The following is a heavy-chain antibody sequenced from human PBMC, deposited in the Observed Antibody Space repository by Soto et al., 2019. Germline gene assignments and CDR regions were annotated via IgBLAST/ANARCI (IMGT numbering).Heavy chain of an antibody. CDR3: TRRVAAAGHDY. CDR1: GFTFSGSA. Sequence: GGSLRLSCAASGFTFSGSAMHWVRQASGKGLEWVGRIRSKANSYATAYAASVKGRFTISRDDSKNTAYLQMNSLKTEDTAVYYCTRRVAAAGHDYWGQGTLVIVSS. D-gene: IGHD6-13*01. J-gene: IGHJ4*02. V-gene: IGHV3-73*01. CDR2: IRSKANSYAT.